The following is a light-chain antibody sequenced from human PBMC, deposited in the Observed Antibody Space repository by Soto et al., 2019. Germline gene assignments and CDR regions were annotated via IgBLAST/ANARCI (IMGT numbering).Light chain of an antibody. V-gene: IGKV3-20*01. CDR3: QQYGSLFT. J-gene: IGKJ3*01. Sequence: EIVLTQSPGTLSLSPGERATLSCRASQSVSSSYLAWYQQKPGQAPRLLIYGASSRATGIPDRFSGSGPGTDFTLTISRLEPEDFAVYYCQQYGSLFTFGPGTKVDIK. CDR1: QSVSSSY. CDR2: GAS.